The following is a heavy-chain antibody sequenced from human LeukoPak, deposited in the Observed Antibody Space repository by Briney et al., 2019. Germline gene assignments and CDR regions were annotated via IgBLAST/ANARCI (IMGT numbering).Heavy chain of an antibody. CDR1: GFSFNSYS. J-gene: IGHJ4*02. D-gene: IGHD2-15*01. CDR3: ARDPPYCSGDNCYFDS. Sequence: PRGSLRLSCAASGFSFNSYSVNWVRQAPRKGMEWVSSVSISSTYIHYADSDKGRFTISRNNGNRSMYLQSNRLRAEDTAVYYCARDPPYCSGDNCYFDSWGQGTLVTVSS. CDR2: VSISSTYI. V-gene: IGHV3-21*01.